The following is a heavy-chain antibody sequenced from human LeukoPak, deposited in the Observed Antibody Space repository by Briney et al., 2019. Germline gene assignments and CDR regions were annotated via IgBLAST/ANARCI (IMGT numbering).Heavy chain of an antibody. CDR2: INWNGRSI. CDR1: GFIFDDYG. J-gene: IGHJ5*02. Sequence: GGSLRLSCAASGFIFDDYGMSWVRQVPGKGLEWVSGINWNGRSIGYADSVKGRFTISRDNAKKSLYLQMNNLSAEDTAFYHCARDGRHYYGSGSYYLDWFDPWGQGTLVTVSS. V-gene: IGHV3-20*01. D-gene: IGHD3-10*01. CDR3: ARDGRHYYGSGSYYLDWFDP.